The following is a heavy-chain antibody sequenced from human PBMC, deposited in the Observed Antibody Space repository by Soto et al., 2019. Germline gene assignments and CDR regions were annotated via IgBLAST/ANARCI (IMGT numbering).Heavy chain of an antibody. D-gene: IGHD3-16*01. CDR2: IIPFFKAA. CDR1: GGTFSSHA. V-gene: IGHV1-69*13. J-gene: IGHJ6*02. Sequence: SVKVSCKASGGTFSSHAISWVRQAPGQGLGWMGGIIPFFKAANYAQKFQGRVTITADDSTSTAYMDLYSLRSEDTAVYYCARDVPLNYYDGTFSYYAMDVWGQGTTVTVSS. CDR3: ARDVPLNYYDGTFSYYAMDV.